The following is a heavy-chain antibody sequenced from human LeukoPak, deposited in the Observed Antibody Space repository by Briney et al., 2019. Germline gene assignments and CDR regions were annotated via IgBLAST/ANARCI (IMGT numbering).Heavy chain of an antibody. CDR3: ARENVGSSYYYYYYMDV. CDR1: GGSISSYY. CDR2: IYYSGST. Sequence: SETLSLTCTVSGGSISSYYWSWIRQPPGKGLEWIGYIYYSGSTNYNPSLKSRVTISVDTSKNQFSLKLSSVTAADTAVYYCARENVGSSYYYYYYMDVWGKGTTVTVSS. D-gene: IGHD6-25*01. V-gene: IGHV4-59*01. J-gene: IGHJ6*03.